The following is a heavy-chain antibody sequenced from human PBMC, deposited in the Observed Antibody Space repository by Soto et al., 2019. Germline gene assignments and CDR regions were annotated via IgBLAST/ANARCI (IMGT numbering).Heavy chain of an antibody. CDR1: GFTFDDYA. CDR3: AKDKGAVAGDWYFDL. CDR2: VSWNSGSI. J-gene: IGHJ2*01. Sequence: EVQLVESGGGLVQPGRSLRLSCAASGFTFDDYAMHWVRQAQGKGLEGVSGVSWNSGSIGYADSVKGRFTISRDNAKTSLYLQMNSLRAEDTALYYCAKDKGAVAGDWYFDLWGRGTLVTVSS. V-gene: IGHV3-9*01. D-gene: IGHD6-19*01.